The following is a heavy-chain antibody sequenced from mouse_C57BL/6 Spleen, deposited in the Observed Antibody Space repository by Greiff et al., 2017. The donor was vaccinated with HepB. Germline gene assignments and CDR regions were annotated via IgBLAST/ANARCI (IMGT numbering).Heavy chain of an antibody. CDR2: ISDGGSYT. Sequence: EVQGVESGGGLVKPGGSLKLSCAASGFTFSSYAMSWVRQTPEKRLEWVATISDGGSYTYYPDNVKGRFTISRDNAKNNLYLQMSHLKSEDTAMYYCARDEGRWFAYWGQGTLVTVSA. D-gene: IGHD3-3*01. CDR1: GFTFSSYA. CDR3: ARDEGRWFAY. J-gene: IGHJ3*01. V-gene: IGHV5-4*01.